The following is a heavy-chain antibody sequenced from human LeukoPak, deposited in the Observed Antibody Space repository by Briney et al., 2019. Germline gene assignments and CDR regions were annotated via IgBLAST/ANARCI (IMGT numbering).Heavy chain of an antibody. CDR2: INWNGGST. V-gene: IGHV3-20*01. CDR1: GFTFDDYG. J-gene: IGHJ3*02. CDR3: ARDGGRFVVVVAADAFDI. Sequence: GGSLRLPCAASGFTFDDYGMSWVRQAPGKGLEWVSGINWNGGSTGYADSVKGRFTISRDNAKNSLYLQMNSLRAEDTALYHCARDGGRFVVVVAADAFDIWGQGTMVTVSA. D-gene: IGHD2-15*01.